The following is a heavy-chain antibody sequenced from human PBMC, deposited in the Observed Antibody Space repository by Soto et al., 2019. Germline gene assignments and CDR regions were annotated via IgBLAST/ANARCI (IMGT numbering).Heavy chain of an antibody. Sequence: ASVKVSCKASGYTFTRHYIHWVRQAPGQGLDWVGVINPSGGRTNYAQKFQGRVTMTGNTSTRTVYMELSSLRSEDTAVYYCVRGATVRFLEWSDSYFEDWGQGTVVTVSS. CDR3: VRGATVRFLEWSDSYFED. CDR1: GYTFTRHY. CDR2: INPSGGRT. D-gene: IGHD3-3*01. J-gene: IGHJ4*02. V-gene: IGHV1-46*01.